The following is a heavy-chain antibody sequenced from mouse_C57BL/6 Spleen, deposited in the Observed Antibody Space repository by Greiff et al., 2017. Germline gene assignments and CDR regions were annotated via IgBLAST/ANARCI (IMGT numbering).Heavy chain of an antibody. CDR3: ARPAQD. J-gene: IGHJ2*01. V-gene: IGHV1-59*01. D-gene: IGHD3-2*02. CDR2: IDPSDSYT. CDR1: GYTFTSYW. Sequence: QVQLQQPGAELVRPGTSVKLSCKASGYTFTSYWMHWVKLRPGQGLEWIGVIDPSDSYTNYNQKFKGKATLTVDTSSSTAYMQLSSLTSEDSAVYYCARPAQDWGQGTTLTVSS.